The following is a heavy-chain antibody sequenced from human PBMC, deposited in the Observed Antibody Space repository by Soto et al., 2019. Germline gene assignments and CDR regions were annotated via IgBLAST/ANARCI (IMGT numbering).Heavy chain of an antibody. CDR3: AVGVGQQLPSRGYYFDY. D-gene: IGHD6-13*01. Sequence: GASVKVSCKASGYTFTSYYMHWVRQAPGQGLEWMGIINPSGGSTSYAQKFQGRVTMTRDTSTSTVYMELSSLRSEDTAVYYCAVGVGQQLPSRGYYFDYWGQGTLVTVSS. V-gene: IGHV1-46*01. CDR1: GYTFTSYY. CDR2: INPSGGST. J-gene: IGHJ4*02.